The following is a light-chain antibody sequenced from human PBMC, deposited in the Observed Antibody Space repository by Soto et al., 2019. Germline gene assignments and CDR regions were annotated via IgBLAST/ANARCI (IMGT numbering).Light chain of an antibody. CDR2: GAS. J-gene: IGKJ2*01. CDR1: QSVSSSY. Sequence: EIVLTQSPGTLSLSPGERATLSCRASQSVSSSYLAWYQQKPGQALRLLIYGASSRATGLPGRFSGSASGTDFTLSISRLEPEDFAVYYCQQYSSSPYTFGQGTKLEIK. V-gene: IGKV3-20*01. CDR3: QQYSSSPYT.